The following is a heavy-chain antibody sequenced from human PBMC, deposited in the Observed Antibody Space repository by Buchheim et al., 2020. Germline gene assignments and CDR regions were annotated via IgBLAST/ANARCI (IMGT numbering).Heavy chain of an antibody. CDR1: GGSITSDGYY. Sequence: QVQLQESGPGLVKPSQTLSLTCTVSGGSITSDGYYWSWIRQHPGKGLEWIGYIYYTGSAYYNPSLKSRLTISADMSKSQFSRKLSSVTAADTAVYYWARGVGRVDYYNYYMDVWGRGTT. V-gene: IGHV4-31*03. CDR3: ARGVGRVDYYNYYMDV. D-gene: IGHD1-26*01. CDR2: IYYTGSA. J-gene: IGHJ6*03.